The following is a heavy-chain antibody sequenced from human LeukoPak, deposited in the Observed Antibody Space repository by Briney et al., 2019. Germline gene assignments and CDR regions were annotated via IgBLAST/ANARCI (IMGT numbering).Heavy chain of an antibody. D-gene: IGHD2-15*01. CDR1: GFTFSSYG. J-gene: IGHJ6*02. CDR2: ISYDGSNK. CDR3: AKKGPVAATHYGMDV. V-gene: IGHV3-30*18. Sequence: GRSLRLSCAASGFTFSSYGMHWVRQAPGKGLEWVAVISYDGSNKYYADSVKGRFTISRDNSKNTLYLQMNSLRAEDTAVYYCAKKGPVAATHYGMDVWGQGTTVTVSS.